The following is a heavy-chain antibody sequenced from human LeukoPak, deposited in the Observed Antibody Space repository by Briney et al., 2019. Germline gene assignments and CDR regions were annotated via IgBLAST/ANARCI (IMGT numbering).Heavy chain of an antibody. CDR3: ASGGVVIRHRLGY. V-gene: IGHV4-34*01. Sequence: PSETLSLTCAVYGGSFSGYYWSWIRQPPGKGLEWIGEINHSGSTNYNPSLKSRVTISVDTSKSQFSLKLSSVTAADTAVYYCASGGVVIRHRLGYWGQGTLVTVSS. CDR2: INHSGST. D-gene: IGHD3-3*01. J-gene: IGHJ4*02. CDR1: GGSFSGYY.